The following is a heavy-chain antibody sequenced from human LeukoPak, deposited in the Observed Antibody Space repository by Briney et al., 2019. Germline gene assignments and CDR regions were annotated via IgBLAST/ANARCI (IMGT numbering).Heavy chain of an antibody. D-gene: IGHD3-22*01. Sequence: SETLSLTCTVSGGSISSYYWSWIRQPAGKGLEWIGRIYTSGSTNYNPSLKSRVTMSVDTSKNQFSLKLSSVTAADTAVYYCARDASYYYDSRGYYYDYWGQGTLVTVSS. CDR2: IYTSGST. V-gene: IGHV4-4*07. CDR3: ARDASYYYDSRGYYYDY. J-gene: IGHJ4*02. CDR1: GGSISSYY.